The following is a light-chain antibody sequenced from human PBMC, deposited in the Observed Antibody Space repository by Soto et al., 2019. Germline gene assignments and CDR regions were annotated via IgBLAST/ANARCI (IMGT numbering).Light chain of an antibody. CDR2: DAS. V-gene: IGKV3-15*01. J-gene: IGKJ1*01. Sequence: EIVMTQSPATLSVSPGERATLSCRASQSVSSNLAWYQQKPGQAPTLLLYDASTRATGIPARFSGSGSGTEFTLTISSLQSEDFAVYYCQQYNDWSPWTFGQGTKVEIK. CDR3: QQYNDWSPWT. CDR1: QSVSSN.